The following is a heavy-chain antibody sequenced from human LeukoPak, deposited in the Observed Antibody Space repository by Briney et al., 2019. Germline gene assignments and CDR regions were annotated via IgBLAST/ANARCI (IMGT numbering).Heavy chain of an antibody. V-gene: IGHV1-2*02. CDR3: ASAPLGSGWENDAFDV. CDR2: INPNSGAT. Sequence: GASVKVSCKASGYTFTGYYMHWVRQAPGQGLEWMGWINPNSGATIYAQKFQGRVTMTRDTSVSTAYMEMSSLRSDDTAIYYCASAPLGSGWENDAFDVWGQGTMVTVSS. J-gene: IGHJ3*01. CDR1: GYTFTGYY. D-gene: IGHD6-19*01.